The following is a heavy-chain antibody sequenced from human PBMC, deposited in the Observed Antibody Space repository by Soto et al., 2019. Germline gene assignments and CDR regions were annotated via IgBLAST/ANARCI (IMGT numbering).Heavy chain of an antibody. CDR3: ATSPSSGWYSQ. Sequence: EALSVTGTVSGVSMSSYYWSWIRQPPGKGLEWIGYIYYSGSTNYNPSLKSRVTISVDTSKNQFSLKLSSVTAADTAVYYCATSPSSGWYSQWGQGTLVTVSS. D-gene: IGHD6-19*01. J-gene: IGHJ4*02. CDR1: GVSMSSYY. V-gene: IGHV4-59*01. CDR2: IYYSGST.